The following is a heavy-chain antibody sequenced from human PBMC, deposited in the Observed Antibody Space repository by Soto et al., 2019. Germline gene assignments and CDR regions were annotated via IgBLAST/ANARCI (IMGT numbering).Heavy chain of an antibody. J-gene: IGHJ6*02. V-gene: IGHV3-7*01. CDR3: ARGNWNYYYGFDV. D-gene: IGHD1-20*01. CDR2: IKPDGSEQ. Sequence: VRLSCAASEFTFDKYYMTWVRQAPGKGPEWVANIKPDGSEQYYVDSVKGRFTISRDNANNSLYLQMNSLRAEDTAVYFCARGNWNYYYGFDVWGQGTTVTVSS. CDR1: EFTFDKYY.